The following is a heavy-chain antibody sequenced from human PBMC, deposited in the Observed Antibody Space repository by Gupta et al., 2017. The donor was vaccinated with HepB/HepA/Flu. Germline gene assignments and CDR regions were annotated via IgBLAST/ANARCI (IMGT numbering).Heavy chain of an antibody. CDR2: IKRDGSDK. D-gene: IGHD5-12*01. CDR1: GFTFSNSY. Sequence: EVKLVESGGGLVQPGGSLRLSCAASGFTFSNSYMTWVRQAPGKGLEWVANIKRDGSDKFYVGSVRGRFTISRDNAKNFLFLQMNSLRVEDTAVYYCVGPGIYTSSSEGGYLDYWGQGTLVTVSS. CDR3: VGPGIYTSSSEGGYLDY. V-gene: IGHV3-7*01. J-gene: IGHJ4*02.